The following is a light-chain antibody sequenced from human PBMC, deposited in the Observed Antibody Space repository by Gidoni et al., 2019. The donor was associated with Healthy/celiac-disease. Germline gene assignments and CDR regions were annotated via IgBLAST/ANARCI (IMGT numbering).Light chain of an antibody. CDR2: LGS. J-gene: IGKJ2*01. CDR1: QSLLHSNGYNY. CDR3: MQALQTPWT. V-gene: IGKV2-28*01. Sequence: DIVMTQSPLSLPVTPGESASISCRSSQSLLHSNGYNYLDWYLQKPGQSPQLLIYLGSNRASGVPDRFSGSGSGTDFTLKISRVEAEDVGVYYCMQALQTPWTFXQXTKLEIK.